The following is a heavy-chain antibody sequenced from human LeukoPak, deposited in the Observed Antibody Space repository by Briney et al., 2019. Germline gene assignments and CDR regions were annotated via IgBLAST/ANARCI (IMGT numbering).Heavy chain of an antibody. J-gene: IGHJ4*01. CDR3: ARDHRYAFDN. CDR1: GFNFIDYS. Sequence: GGSLRLSCAASGFNFIDYSMNWVRQAPGKGLEWISYIGISSGNTKYADSVKGRFTISRDKAGNSLYLQMNSLRVEDTAMYYCARDHRYAFDNWGHGTLVTVSS. V-gene: IGHV3-48*01. CDR2: IGISSGNT. D-gene: IGHD5-12*01.